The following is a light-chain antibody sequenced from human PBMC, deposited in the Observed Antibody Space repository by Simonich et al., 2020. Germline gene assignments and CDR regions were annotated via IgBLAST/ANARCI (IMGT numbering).Light chain of an antibody. Sequence: DIQMTQSPSSLSASVEDRVNITCRASQGISNYLAWYQQKPGKVPKLLIYAASTLQSGVPSRFSGSGSGTDFTLTISSLQPEDVATYYCQQLNSYPWTFGQGTKVEIK. CDR2: AAS. CDR3: QQLNSYPWT. CDR1: QGISNY. V-gene: IGKV1-27*01. J-gene: IGKJ1*01.